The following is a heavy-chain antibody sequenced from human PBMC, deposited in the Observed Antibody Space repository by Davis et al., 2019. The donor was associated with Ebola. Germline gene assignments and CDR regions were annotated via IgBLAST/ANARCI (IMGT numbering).Heavy chain of an antibody. J-gene: IGHJ5*02. Sequence: PGGSLRLSCAASGFTFSSYAMHWVRQAPGKGLEWVAVISYDGSNKYYADSVKGRFTISRDNSKNTLYLQMNSLRAEDTAVYYCARGADIVVVPAAPLDWFDPWGQGTLVTVSS. D-gene: IGHD2-2*01. CDR2: ISYDGSNK. CDR1: GFTFSSYA. V-gene: IGHV3-30-3*01. CDR3: ARGADIVVVPAAPLDWFDP.